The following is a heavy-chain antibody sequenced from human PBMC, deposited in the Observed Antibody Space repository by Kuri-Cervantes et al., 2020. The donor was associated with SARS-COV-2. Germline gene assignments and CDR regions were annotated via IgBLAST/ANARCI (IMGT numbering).Heavy chain of an antibody. CDR3: AKVENYGNAFDI. Sequence: GESLKISCAASGFTFSSYGMHWVRQAPGRGLEWVTFVQYDGSNKYYTDSVKGRFTISRDNSKNTLYLQMNSLRAEDTAVYYCAKVENYGNAFDIWGQGTMVTVSS. CDR1: GFTFSSYG. V-gene: IGHV3-30*02. J-gene: IGHJ3*02. D-gene: IGHD1-7*01. CDR2: VQYDGSNK.